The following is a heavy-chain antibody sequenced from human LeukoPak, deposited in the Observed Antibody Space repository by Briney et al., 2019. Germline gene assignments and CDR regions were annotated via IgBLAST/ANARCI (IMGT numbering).Heavy chain of an antibody. J-gene: IGHJ3*02. CDR3: VHDIVVVPAADDAFDI. Sequence: VVSVKVSCKASGGTFSSYAFSWVRQAPGQGLEWMGRIIPILGMANYAQRFQGRVTITADKSTSTAYMELSSLSSEDTAVYYCVHDIVVVPAADDAFDIWGQGTMVIVSS. D-gene: IGHD2-2*01. CDR1: GGTFSSYA. CDR2: IIPILGMA. V-gene: IGHV1-69*04.